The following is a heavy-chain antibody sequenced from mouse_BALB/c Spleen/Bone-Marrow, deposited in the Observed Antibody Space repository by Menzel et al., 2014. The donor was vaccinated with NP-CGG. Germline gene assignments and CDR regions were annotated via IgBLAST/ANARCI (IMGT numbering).Heavy chain of an antibody. Sequence: EVKVEESGPGLVKPSQSLSLTCSVTGYSITSGYYWNWIRQFPGNKLEWMGYISYDGSNNYNPSLENRISITRDTSKNQFFLKLNSVTTEDTATYYCATIYYDYDGYFDVWGAGTTVTVSS. CDR3: ATIYYDYDGYFDV. D-gene: IGHD2-4*01. V-gene: IGHV3-6*02. CDR2: ISYDGSN. CDR1: GYSITSGYY. J-gene: IGHJ1*01.